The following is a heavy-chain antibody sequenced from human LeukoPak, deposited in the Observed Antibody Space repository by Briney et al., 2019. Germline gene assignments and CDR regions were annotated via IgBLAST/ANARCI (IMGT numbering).Heavy chain of an antibody. D-gene: IGHD4-17*01. CDR1: GFTFSSYG. CDR2: IRYDGSNK. CDR3: ARDPDYGDYVGDDY. J-gene: IGHJ4*02. V-gene: IGHV3-30*02. Sequence: GGSLRLSCAASGFTFSSYGMHWVRQAPGKGLEWVAFIRYDGSNKYYADSVKGRFTISRDNAKNSLYLQMNSLRAEDTAVYYCARDPDYGDYVGDDYWGQGTLVTVSS.